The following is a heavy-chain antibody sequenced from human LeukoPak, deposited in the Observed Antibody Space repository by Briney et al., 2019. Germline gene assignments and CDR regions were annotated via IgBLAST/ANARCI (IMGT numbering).Heavy chain of an antibody. CDR1: GFIFSDYG. Sequence: GGSLRLSCVASGFIFSDYGMHWVRQAPDKGLEWVAVIWYDGSNKHYADSVEGRFTISRDNSRNTVSLQMNSLRAEDTALYYCAIGPVTAPAYFDYWGQGTLVTVSS. D-gene: IGHD2-21*02. J-gene: IGHJ4*02. V-gene: IGHV3-33*03. CDR3: AIGPVTAPAYFDY. CDR2: IWYDGSNK.